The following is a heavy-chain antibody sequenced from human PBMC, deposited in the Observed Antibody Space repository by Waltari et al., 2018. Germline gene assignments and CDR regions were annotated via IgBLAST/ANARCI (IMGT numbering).Heavy chain of an antibody. V-gene: IGHV1-2*02. CDR3: ARDYPSTVEEDFDY. Sequence: VQSGAELKKPGASVKVSCKTSGYSLIGDYLHWVRQAPGQGLEWMGGLIPQRGDPNYSQKFQGSVTMTRDTSINTVYMELTSLRSDDTAVYYCARDYPSTVEEDFDYWGQGTRVTVSS. J-gene: IGHJ4*02. D-gene: IGHD4-17*01. CDR1: GYSLIGDY. CDR2: LIPQRGDP.